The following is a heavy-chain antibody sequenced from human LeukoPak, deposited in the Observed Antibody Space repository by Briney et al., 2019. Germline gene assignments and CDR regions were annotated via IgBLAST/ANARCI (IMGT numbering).Heavy chain of an antibody. D-gene: IGHD4-11*01. CDR1: GDSVSSDSAA. CDR2: TYYRSKWFS. Sequence: SQTLSLTCAISGDSVSSDSAAWNWIRQSPSRGLEWLGRTYYRSKWFSDYALSVKSRITINANTSKNQFSLQLNSVTPEDTAVYYCARKGTVTTPFDYWGQGILVNVSS. J-gene: IGHJ4*02. CDR3: ARKGTVTTPFDY. V-gene: IGHV6-1*01.